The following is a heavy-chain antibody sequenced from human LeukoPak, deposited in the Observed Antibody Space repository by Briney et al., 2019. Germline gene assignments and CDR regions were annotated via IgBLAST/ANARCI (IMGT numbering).Heavy chain of an antibody. V-gene: IGHV3-53*01. CDR1: GFTVSSNY. CDR2: IYSGGST. D-gene: IGHD4-11*01. CDR3: ARGNLGYGNPLDY. Sequence: QSGGSLRLSCAAPGFTVSSNYMSWVRQAPGKGLEWVSVIYSGGSTYYADSVKGRFTISRDNSKNTLYLQMNSLRAEDTAVYYCARGNLGYGNPLDYRGQGTLVTVSS. J-gene: IGHJ4*02.